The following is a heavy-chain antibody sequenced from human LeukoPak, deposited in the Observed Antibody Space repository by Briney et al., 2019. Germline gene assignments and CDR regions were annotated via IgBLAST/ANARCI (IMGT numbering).Heavy chain of an antibody. CDR2: IYYSGST. D-gene: IGHD3-10*01. V-gene: IGHV4-59*02. CDR1: GGSVSSYY. Sequence: PSETQSLTCTVSGGSVSSYYWSWIRQPPGKGLEWIGYIYYSGSTNYNPSLKSRVTISVDTSKNQFSLKLTSVTAADTAVYYCARGGSWFDPWGQGTLVTVSS. CDR3: ARGGSWFDP. J-gene: IGHJ5*02.